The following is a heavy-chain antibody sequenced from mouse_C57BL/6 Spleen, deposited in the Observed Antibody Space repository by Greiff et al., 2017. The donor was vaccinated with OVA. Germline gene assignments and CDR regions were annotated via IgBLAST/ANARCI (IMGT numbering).Heavy chain of an antibody. J-gene: IGHJ2*01. D-gene: IGHD2-2*01. CDR1: GFTFSSYG. CDR2: ISSGGSYT. V-gene: IGHV5-6*01. CDR3: ARHKGYDDFDY. Sequence: EVQGVESGGDLVKPGGSLKLSCAASGFTFSSYGMSWVRQTPDKRLEWVATISSGGSYTYYPDSVKGRFTISRDNAKNTLYLQMSSLKSEDTAMYYCARHKGYDDFDYWGQGTTLTVSS.